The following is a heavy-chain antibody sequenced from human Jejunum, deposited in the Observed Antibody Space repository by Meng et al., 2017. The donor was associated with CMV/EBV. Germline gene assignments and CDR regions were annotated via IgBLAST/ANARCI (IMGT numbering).Heavy chain of an antibody. CDR1: FTFDSDA. D-gene: IGHD3-10*01. Sequence: FTFDSDAMSWVRQAPGKGLEWVACISETNRNTTYAESVKGRFTISRDNSKNTLYLQMNSLRAEDTAVYYCARDYGAGSYRGEGQMFGYWGQGTLVTVSS. V-gene: IGHV3-23*01. CDR2: ISETNRNT. CDR3: ARDYGAGSYRGEGQMFGY. J-gene: IGHJ4*02.